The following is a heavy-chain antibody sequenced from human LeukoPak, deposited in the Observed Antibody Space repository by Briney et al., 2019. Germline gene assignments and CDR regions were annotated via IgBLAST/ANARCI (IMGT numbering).Heavy chain of an antibody. CDR1: GGSFSGYY. D-gene: IGHD5-24*01. V-gene: IGHV4-34*01. Sequence: SETLSLTCAVYGGSFSGYYWSWIRQPPGKGLEWIGEINHSGSTNYNPSLKSRVTISVDSSKNQFSLKLSSVTAADTAVYYCARQVLVQLIDYWGQGTLVTVSS. J-gene: IGHJ4*02. CDR3: ARQVLVQLIDY. CDR2: INHSGST.